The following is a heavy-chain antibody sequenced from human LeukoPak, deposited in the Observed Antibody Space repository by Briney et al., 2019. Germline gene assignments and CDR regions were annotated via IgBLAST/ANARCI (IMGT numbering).Heavy chain of an antibody. CDR1: GFSLSTSGVG. CDR2: IYWDDDK. J-gene: IGHJ4*02. D-gene: IGHD3-22*01. Sequence: SGPTLVNPPQTLTLTCTFSGFSLSTSGVGVGWIRQPPGKALEWLALIYWDDDKRYSPSLKSRLTITKDTSKNQVVLTMTNMDPVDTATYYCAHRPNSYDSSVLFDYWGQGTLVTVSS. CDR3: AHRPNSYDSSVLFDY. V-gene: IGHV2-5*02.